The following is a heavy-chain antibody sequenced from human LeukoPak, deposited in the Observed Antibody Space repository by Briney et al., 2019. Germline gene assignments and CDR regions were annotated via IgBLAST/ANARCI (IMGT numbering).Heavy chain of an antibody. CDR1: GGSISSYY. V-gene: IGHV4-59*01. Sequence: SETLSLTCTASGGSISSYYWSWIRQPPGKGLEWIGYIYYSGSTNYNPSLKSRVTISVDTSKNQFSLKLSSVTAADTAVYYCARDKADFSSSWYKADYYYMDVWGKGTTVTVSS. D-gene: IGHD6-13*01. CDR3: ARDKADFSSSWYKADYYYMDV. CDR2: IYYSGST. J-gene: IGHJ6*03.